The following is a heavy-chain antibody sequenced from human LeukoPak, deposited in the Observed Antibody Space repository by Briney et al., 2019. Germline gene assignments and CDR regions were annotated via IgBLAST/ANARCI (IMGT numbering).Heavy chain of an antibody. J-gene: IGHJ5*02. Sequence: SETLSLTCAVYGGSFSGYYWNWIRQPPGKGLEWIGEINHSGSTNYNPPLKSRVTISVDTSKNQFSLKLSSVTAADTAVYYCARHPYGSGSSWFDPWGQGTLVTVSS. D-gene: IGHD3-10*01. CDR3: ARHPYGSGSSWFDP. V-gene: IGHV4-34*01. CDR1: GGSFSGYY. CDR2: INHSGST.